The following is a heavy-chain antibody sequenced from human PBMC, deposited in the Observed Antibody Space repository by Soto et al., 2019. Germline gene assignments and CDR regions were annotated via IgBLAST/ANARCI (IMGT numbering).Heavy chain of an antibody. D-gene: IGHD4-17*01. Sequence: QVQLVESGGGVVQPGTSLRLSCEGSGFRFGTHGMHWVRQAPGKGLGWVAVTSTDGSDPRYGETVRGRFTISRDNSKKIVYLQLNSLRIEDTAVYYCARDDYGGNTHFLDYWGQGALVTVSS. V-gene: IGHV3-30*03. CDR2: TSTDGSDP. CDR1: GFRFGTHG. CDR3: ARDDYGGNTHFLDY. J-gene: IGHJ4*02.